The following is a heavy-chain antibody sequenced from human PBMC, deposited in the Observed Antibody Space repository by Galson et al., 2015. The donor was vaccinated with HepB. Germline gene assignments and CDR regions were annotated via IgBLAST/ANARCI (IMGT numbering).Heavy chain of an antibody. CDR2: IYPGDSDT. J-gene: IGHJ3*02. D-gene: IGHD2-21*02. CDR3: ARGIPEWGGTYCGGDCFPDAFDI. CDR1: GYSFTSYW. Sequence: QSGAEVKKPGEALKISCKGSGYSFTSYWIGWVRQMPGEGLEWMGIIYPGDSDTRYSPSFQGQVTISADKSISTAYLQWSSLEASGTAIYYCARGIPEWGGTYCGGDCFPDAFDIWGQGTMVTVSS. V-gene: IGHV5-51*01.